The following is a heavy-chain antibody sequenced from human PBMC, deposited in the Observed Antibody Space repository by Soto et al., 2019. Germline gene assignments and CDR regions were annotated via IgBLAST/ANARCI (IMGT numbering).Heavy chain of an antibody. D-gene: IGHD4-17*01. CDR1: GFTFTSSA. V-gene: IGHV1-58*02. CDR2: IVVGSGNT. CDR3: AADSDYGDYLFRFDP. J-gene: IGHJ5*02. Sequence: GASVKVSCKASGFTFTSSAMQWVRQARGQRLEWIGWIVVGSGNTNYAQRFQERVTITRDMSTSTAYMELSSLRSEDTAVYYCAADSDYGDYLFRFDPWGQGTLVTVSS.